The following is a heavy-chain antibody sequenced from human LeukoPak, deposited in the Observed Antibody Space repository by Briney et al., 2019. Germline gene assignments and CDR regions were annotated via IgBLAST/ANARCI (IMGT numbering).Heavy chain of an antibody. V-gene: IGHV3-30*18. D-gene: IGHD4-17*01. CDR3: VKPNYGDYFFDY. Sequence: GGSLRLSCAASGFTFSNYGMHWVRQAPGKGLEWVTVISYDGSNKYYADSVKGRFTISRDNSKNTLYLQMNSLRTEDTAVYYCVKPNYGDYFFDYWGQGTLVTVSS. CDR1: GFTFSNYG. J-gene: IGHJ4*02. CDR2: ISYDGSNK.